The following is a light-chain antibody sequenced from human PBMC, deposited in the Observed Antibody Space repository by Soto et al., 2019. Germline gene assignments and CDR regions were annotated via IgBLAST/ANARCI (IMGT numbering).Light chain of an antibody. J-gene: IGKJ1*01. CDR1: QSVGSN. V-gene: IGKV3-15*01. CDR3: QQYNNWLRT. CDR2: GAS. Sequence: EIVLTQSPGTLSLSPGERATLSCRASQSVGSNLAWYQQKPGQAPRLLIFGASTRATGIPARFSGSGSGTEFTLNISSLQSEDFAVYYCQQYNNWLRTFGQGTKV.